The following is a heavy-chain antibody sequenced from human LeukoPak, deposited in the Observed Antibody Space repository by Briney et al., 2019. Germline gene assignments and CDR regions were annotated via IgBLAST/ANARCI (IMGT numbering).Heavy chain of an antibody. CDR2: LYYMRGA. J-gene: IGHJ3*01. CDR3: ASPMPFMVRGLHGIDGFDV. Sequence: SETQSLTCTVSGGSISGYYWNWSRQPPGKGVEWIGNLYYMRGAWYKSSLKSRVTTSVDTSRNEFSLKLSSVTAADTAVYYCASPMPFMVRGLHGIDGFDVWGQGTMVTVSS. V-gene: IGHV4-59*01. CDR1: GGSISGYY. D-gene: IGHD3-10*01.